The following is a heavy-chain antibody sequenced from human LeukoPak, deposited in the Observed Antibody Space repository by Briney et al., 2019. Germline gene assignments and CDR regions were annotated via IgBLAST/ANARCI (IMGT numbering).Heavy chain of an antibody. D-gene: IGHD3-22*01. Sequence: GESLKISCKGSGYSFTSYWIGWVRQMPGKGLEWVGIIYPGDSDTRYSPSFQGQVTISADKSISTAYLQWSSLKASDTAMYYCARPTYYYDSSGYSDAFDIWGQGTMVTVSS. CDR1: GYSFTSYW. CDR2: IYPGDSDT. CDR3: ARPTYYYDSSGYSDAFDI. V-gene: IGHV5-51*01. J-gene: IGHJ3*02.